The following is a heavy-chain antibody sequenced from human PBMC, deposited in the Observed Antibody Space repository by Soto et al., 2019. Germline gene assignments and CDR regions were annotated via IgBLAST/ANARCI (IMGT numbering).Heavy chain of an antibody. Sequence: SVKVSCKASGGTFSSYAISWVRQAPGQGLEWMGGIIPIFGTANYAQKFQGRVTITADESTSTAYMELSSLGSEDTAVYYCARVACSGGSCYSYYYYYYGMDVWGQGTTVTVSS. V-gene: IGHV1-69*13. J-gene: IGHJ6*02. D-gene: IGHD2-15*01. CDR3: ARVACSGGSCYSYYYYYYGMDV. CDR1: GGTFSSYA. CDR2: IIPIFGTA.